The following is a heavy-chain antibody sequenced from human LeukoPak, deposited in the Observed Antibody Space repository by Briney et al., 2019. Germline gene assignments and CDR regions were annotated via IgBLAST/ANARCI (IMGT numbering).Heavy chain of an antibody. CDR2: ISGSGGST. CDR3: AKDVRRGYSGYDIYP. J-gene: IGHJ5*02. D-gene: IGHD5-12*01. V-gene: IGHV3-23*01. CDR1: GFTFSSYA. Sequence: GGSLRLSCAASGFTFSSYAMSWVRQAPGKGLEWVSAISGSGGSTYYADSVKGRFTISRDNSKNTLYLQMNSLRAEDTAVYYCAKDVRRGYSGYDIYPWGQGTLVTVSS.